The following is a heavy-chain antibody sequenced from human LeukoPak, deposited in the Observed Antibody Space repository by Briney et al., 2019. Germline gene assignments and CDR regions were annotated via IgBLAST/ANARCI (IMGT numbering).Heavy chain of an antibody. CDR1: GGSISSYY. CDR3: ARGQLWSDY. CDR2: IYYSGST. D-gene: IGHD5-18*01. Sequence: SETLSLTCTVSGGSISSYYWSWVRQPPGKGLEWIGYIYYSGSTNYNPSLKSRVTISVDTSKNQFSPKLSSVTAADTAVYYCARGQLWSDYWGQGTLVTVSS. V-gene: IGHV4-59*01. J-gene: IGHJ4*02.